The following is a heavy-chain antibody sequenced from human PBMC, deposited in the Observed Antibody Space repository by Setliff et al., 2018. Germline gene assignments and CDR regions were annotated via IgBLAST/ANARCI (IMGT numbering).Heavy chain of an antibody. CDR2: IHYNGNL. CDR1: GGSISSSSYY. D-gene: IGHD6-19*01. V-gene: IGHV4-39*07. J-gene: IGHJ6*02. CDR3: ARENRYSSGWYSYYYGMDV. Sequence: SETLSLTCAVSGGSISSSSYYWGWIRQSPGEGLEWIANIHYNGNLYYNPSLKNRVTISVDMSKNQFSLKVSSVTAADTAVYYCARENRYSSGWYSYYYGMDVWGQGTTVTVSS.